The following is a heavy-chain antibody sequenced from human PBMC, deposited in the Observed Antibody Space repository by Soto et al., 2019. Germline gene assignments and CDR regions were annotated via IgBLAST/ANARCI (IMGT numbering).Heavy chain of an antibody. CDR2: IYPGDSDT. J-gene: IGHJ4*02. V-gene: IGHV5-51*01. Sequence: PGESLRTSCKGSGYTFTNYGIVWVRQMPGKGLEWMGIIYPGDSDTKYNPSFQGQVTISADKSISTAYLQWSSLKASDTAMYYCARSPDITIFGVVRPNYFDYWGQGTMVTVSS. CDR3: ARSPDITIFGVVRPNYFDY. CDR1: GYTFTNYG. D-gene: IGHD3-3*01.